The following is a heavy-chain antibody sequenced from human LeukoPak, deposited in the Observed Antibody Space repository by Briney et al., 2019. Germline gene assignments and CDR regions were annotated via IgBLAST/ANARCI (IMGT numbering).Heavy chain of an antibody. CDR2: ISSGGRTI. J-gene: IGHJ4*02. D-gene: IGHD2-2*01. V-gene: IGHV3-48*03. CDR3: ARDRRYEYYFDY. CDR1: GFTFSSYE. Sequence: GGSLRLSCVVSGFTFSSYEMNWVRQAPGKGLEWVSYISSGGRTIYYADSVKGRFTISRDNAKNSLYLQMNSLRAEDTAVYYCARDRRYEYYFDYWGQGTLVTVSS.